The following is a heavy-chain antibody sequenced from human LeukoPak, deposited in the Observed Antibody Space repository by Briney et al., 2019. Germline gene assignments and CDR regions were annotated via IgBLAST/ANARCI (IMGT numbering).Heavy chain of an antibody. CDR2: ISSYNANT. CDR1: GYTFTSHG. J-gene: IGHJ6*02. D-gene: IGHD3-3*01. CDR3: ARDPAANYDFWRGYYQGYYYGMDV. V-gene: IGHV1-18*01. Sequence: GASVKVSCKASGYTFTSHGISWVRQAPGQGLEWMGWISSYNANTNYAQKFQGRVTITTDTSTSTAYLELRSLRSDDTAVYYCARDPAANYDFWRGYYQGYYYGMDVWGQGTTVTVSS.